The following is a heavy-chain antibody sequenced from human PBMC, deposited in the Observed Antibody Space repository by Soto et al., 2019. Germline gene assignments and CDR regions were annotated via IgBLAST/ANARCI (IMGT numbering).Heavy chain of an antibody. D-gene: IGHD6-13*01. CDR3: AGGAAADYFDY. J-gene: IGHJ4*02. Sequence: ETLSLTCTVSSGSFSTYYWSWIRQPAGKGLEWIGRIYSTGSTLYNTSLKSRITMSVDTSKNQFSLKLSSVTAADTAVYYCAGGAAADYFDYWGQGTLVTVSS. V-gene: IGHV4-4*07. CDR2: IYSTGST. CDR1: SGSFSTYY.